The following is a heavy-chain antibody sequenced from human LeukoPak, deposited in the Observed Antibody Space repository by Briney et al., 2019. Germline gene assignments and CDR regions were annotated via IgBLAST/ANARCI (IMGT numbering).Heavy chain of an antibody. CDR2: ISTYNDYT. V-gene: IGHV1-18*01. D-gene: IGHD3-10*01. CDR1: GYTFTNYG. J-gene: IGHJ3*02. CDR3: ARNGGELGLADAFDI. Sequence: GASVKVSCKASGYTFTNYGLTWVRQAPGQGLEWMGWISTYNDYTYYAQKFQGRVTMTTDTSTSTAYMELRSLRSDDTAVYYCARNGGELGLADAFDIWGQGTMVTVSS.